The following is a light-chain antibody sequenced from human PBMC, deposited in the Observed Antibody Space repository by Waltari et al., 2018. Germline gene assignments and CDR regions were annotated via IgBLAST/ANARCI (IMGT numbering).Light chain of an antibody. CDR3: QTWDTGIQL. V-gene: IGLV4-69*01. Sequence: ASLGASVKLTCTLSSGHSSYAIAWHQQQQGKAPRYLMRLNSDGSHSKGDGIPDRFSGSSSGAERYLTISNLQSEDEADYYCQTWDTGIQLFGGGTRLTVL. CDR2: LNSDGSH. J-gene: IGLJ2*01. CDR1: SGHSSYA.